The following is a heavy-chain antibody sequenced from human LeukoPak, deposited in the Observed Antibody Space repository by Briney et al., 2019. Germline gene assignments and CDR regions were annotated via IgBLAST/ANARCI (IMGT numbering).Heavy chain of an antibody. D-gene: IGHD3-22*01. CDR1: GFTFSSYA. V-gene: IGHV3-30-3*01. Sequence: PGRSLRLSCAASGFTFSSYAMHWVRQAPGKGLEWVAVISYDGSNKYYADSVKGRFTISRDNSKNTLYLQMNSLRAEDTAVYYCARDPAITMIVGSFDYWGQGTLVTVSS. CDR3: ARDPAITMIVGSFDY. J-gene: IGHJ4*02. CDR2: ISYDGSNK.